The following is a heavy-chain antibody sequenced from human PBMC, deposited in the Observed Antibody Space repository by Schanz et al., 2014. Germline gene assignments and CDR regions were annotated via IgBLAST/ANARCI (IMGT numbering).Heavy chain of an antibody. J-gene: IGHJ4*02. CDR2: ISASGGDT. V-gene: IGHV3-23*01. CDR1: EFTFSTDA. Sequence: DVHLLESGGGLVQPGGSLRLSCAASEFTFSTDAMSWVRQAPGKGLEWLSVISASGGDTYYADSVKGRFTISRDNSKNTLCLQMNSLRAEDTAVYCGAKVRDSSGWRMDYFDEWGQGTLVTVAS. CDR3: AKVRDSSGWRMDYFDE. D-gene: IGHD3-22*01.